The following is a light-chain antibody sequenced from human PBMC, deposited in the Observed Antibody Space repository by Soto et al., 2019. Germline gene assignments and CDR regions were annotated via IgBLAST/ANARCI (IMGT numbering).Light chain of an antibody. V-gene: IGLV2-14*03. Sequence: QSALTQPASVSGSPGQSITISCTGTSSDVGRYKLVSWYQQHPGKAPKLMIYDVTNRPSGVSNRFSGSKSGNTASLTISGLQAEYEGGYYCSSYTASSTLIFGGGTKLTV. CDR2: DVT. CDR1: SSDVGRYKL. J-gene: IGLJ2*01. CDR3: SSYTASSTLI.